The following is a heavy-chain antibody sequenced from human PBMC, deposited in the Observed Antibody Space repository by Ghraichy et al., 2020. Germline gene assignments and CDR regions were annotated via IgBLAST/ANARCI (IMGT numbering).Heavy chain of an antibody. V-gene: IGHV3-7*03. J-gene: IGHJ6*02. CDR3: ARGFDWLRGGGMDV. Sequence: LSLTCAASGFTFGTYWMTWVRLAPGKGLEWVANINQDGSEKYYVDSMKGRFTISRDNAKNSLYLQMNSLRAEDTAVYYSARGFDWLRGGGMDVWGQGTTVTVSS. CDR2: INQDGSEK. D-gene: IGHD3-9*01. CDR1: GFTFGTYW.